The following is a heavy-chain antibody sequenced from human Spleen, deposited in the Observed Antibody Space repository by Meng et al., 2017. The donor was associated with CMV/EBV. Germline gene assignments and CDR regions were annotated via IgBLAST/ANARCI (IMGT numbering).Heavy chain of an antibody. Sequence: ASVKVSCKASGYTFTDYYIHWVRQAPGQGLEWMGWINPNSGVTNYAQELQGRVTMTRDTSISTAYMELSRLRSDDTAIYYCARDSLYGVAFYGMDVWGQGTTVTVSS. D-gene: IGHD3-10*02. CDR1: GYTFTDYY. CDR3: ARDSLYGVAFYGMDV. CDR2: INPNSGVT. V-gene: IGHV1-2*02. J-gene: IGHJ6*02.